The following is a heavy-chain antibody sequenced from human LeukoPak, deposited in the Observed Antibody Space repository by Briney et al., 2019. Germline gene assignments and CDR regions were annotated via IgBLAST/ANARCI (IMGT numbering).Heavy chain of an antibody. CDR3: AKDWIQFNRVFDCFDS. V-gene: IGHV3-53*01. CDR2: IGNTET. D-gene: IGHD5-18*01. CDR1: GFSFTNAW. J-gene: IGHJ4*02. Sequence: GGSLRLSCEASGFSFTNAWMNWVRLAPGKGLEWVATIGNTETFYADSVTGRFTISRDNSKNTVNLQMNRLRVEDTAIYYCAKDWIQFNRVFDCFDSWGQGTLVTVSS.